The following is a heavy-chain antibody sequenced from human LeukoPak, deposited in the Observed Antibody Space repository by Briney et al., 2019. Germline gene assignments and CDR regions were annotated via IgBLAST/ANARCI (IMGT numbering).Heavy chain of an antibody. D-gene: IGHD3-22*01. J-gene: IGHJ3*02. CDR2: IYTSGST. CDR1: GGSISSSSYY. CDR3: ARSHTYDSSGYLVAFDI. Sequence: PSETLSLTCTVSGGSISSSSYYWSWIRQPAGKGLEWIGRIYTSGSTNYNPSLKSRVTISVDTSKNQFSLKLSSVTAADTAVYYCARSHTYDSSGYLVAFDIWGQGTVVTVSS. V-gene: IGHV4-61*02.